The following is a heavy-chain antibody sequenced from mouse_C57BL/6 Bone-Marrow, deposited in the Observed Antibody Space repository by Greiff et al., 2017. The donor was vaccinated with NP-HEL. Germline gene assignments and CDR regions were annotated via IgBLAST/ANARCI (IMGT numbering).Heavy chain of an antibody. V-gene: IGHV1-15*01. CDR3: TRPLYPWFAY. D-gene: IGHD1-1*01. CDR1: GYTFTDYE. Sequence: LVESGAELVRPGASVTLSCKASGYTFTDYEMHWVKQTPVHGLEWIGAIDPETGGTAYNQKFKGKAILTADKSSSTAYMELRSLTSEDSAVYYCTRPLYPWFAYWGQGTLVTVSA. J-gene: IGHJ3*01. CDR2: IDPETGGT.